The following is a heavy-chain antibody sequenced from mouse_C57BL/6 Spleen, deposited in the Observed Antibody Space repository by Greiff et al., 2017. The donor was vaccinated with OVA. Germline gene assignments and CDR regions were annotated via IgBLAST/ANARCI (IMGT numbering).Heavy chain of an antibody. Sequence: QVQLKQSGPGLVQPSQSLSITCTVSGFSLTRYGVHWVRQSPGKGLEWLGVIWSGGSTDYNAAFISRLSISKDNSKSHVFFKMNSLQADDTAIYYCARTITTVAYYYAMDYWGQGTSVTVSS. V-gene: IGHV2-2*01. J-gene: IGHJ4*01. D-gene: IGHD1-1*01. CDR2: IWSGGST. CDR3: ARTITTVAYYYAMDY. CDR1: GFSLTRYG.